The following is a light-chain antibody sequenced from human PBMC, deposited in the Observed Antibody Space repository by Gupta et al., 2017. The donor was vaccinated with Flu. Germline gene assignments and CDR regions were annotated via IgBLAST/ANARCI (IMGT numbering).Light chain of an antibody. CDR1: SSNIGAGYD. Sequence: QSVRTQPPSVSGAPGQRGTISCTWSSSNIGAGYDVHWYQQLPGTAPKLLIYGNSNRPSGVPDRFSGSKSGTSASLAITGLQAEDEADYYCQSYDSSLSSYYVFGTGTKVTVL. V-gene: IGLV1-40*01. CDR2: GNS. CDR3: QSYDSSLSSYYV. J-gene: IGLJ1*01.